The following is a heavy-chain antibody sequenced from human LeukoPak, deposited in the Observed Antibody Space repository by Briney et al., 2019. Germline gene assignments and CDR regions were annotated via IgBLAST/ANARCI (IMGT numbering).Heavy chain of an antibody. CDR2: IRRKGNDYAT. V-gene: IGHV3-73*01. D-gene: IGHD3-16*01. Sequence: GGSLRLSCAASGFSFTGSAIHWVRQASGKGLEWVGHIRRKGNDYATAYTASVKGRFTISRDDSKNTAFLQMDSLKTEDTAVYFCARLGGSPPYFDYWGQGILVTVSS. CDR3: ARLGGSPPYFDY. CDR1: GFSFTGSA. J-gene: IGHJ4*02.